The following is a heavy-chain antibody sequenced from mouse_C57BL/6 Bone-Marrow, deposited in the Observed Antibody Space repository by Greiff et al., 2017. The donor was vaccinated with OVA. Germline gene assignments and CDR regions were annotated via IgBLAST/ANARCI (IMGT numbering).Heavy chain of an antibody. V-gene: IGHV1-18*01. Sequence: EVQLQQSGPELVKPGASVKIPCKASGYTFTDYNMDWVKQSHGKSLEWIGDINPNNGGTIYNQKFKGKATLTVDKSSSTAYMELRSLTSEDTAVYYCARSLFICDGSLDYWGQGTTLTVSA. J-gene: IGHJ2*01. CDR3: ARSLFICDGSLDY. CDR1: GYTFTDYN. D-gene: IGHD1-1*01. CDR2: INPNNGGT.